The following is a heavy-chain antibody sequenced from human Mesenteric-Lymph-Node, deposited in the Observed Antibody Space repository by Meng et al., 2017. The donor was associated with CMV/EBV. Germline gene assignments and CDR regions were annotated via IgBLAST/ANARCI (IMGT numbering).Heavy chain of an antibody. CDR2: ISGSGGST. CDR3: AKDRYVDTAMVIFDY. D-gene: IGHD5-18*01. V-gene: IGHV3-23*01. Sequence: GGSLRLSCAVSGFTVTDYYVSWVRQTPGKGLEWVSAISGSGGSTYYADSVKGRFTISRDNSKNTLYLQMNSLRAEDTAVYYCAKDRYVDTAMVIFDYWGQGTLVTVSS. J-gene: IGHJ4*02. CDR1: GFTVTDYY.